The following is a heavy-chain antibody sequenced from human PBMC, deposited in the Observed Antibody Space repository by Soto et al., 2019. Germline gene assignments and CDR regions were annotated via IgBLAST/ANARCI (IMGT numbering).Heavy chain of an antibody. CDR2: ISGPSIYI. J-gene: IGHJ6*02. D-gene: IGHD2-8*01. CDR3: ARGFRNGFNV. V-gene: IGHV3-21*01. CDR1: GFTFSGYS. Sequence: EVQLVESGGGLVKPGGSLRLSCVASGFTFSGYSINWVRQDPGKGLEWVSYISGPSIYIYYADSVKGRFTISRDNAKSAVYLQMNSLRAEATVVYYCARGFRNGFNVWGQGTTVSVSS.